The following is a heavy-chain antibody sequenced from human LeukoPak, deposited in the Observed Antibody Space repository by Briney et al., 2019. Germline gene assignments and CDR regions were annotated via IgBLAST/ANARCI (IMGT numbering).Heavy chain of an antibody. D-gene: IGHD2-2*01. J-gene: IGHJ4*02. Sequence: PGGSLRLSCAASGFTFSSYAMNWVRQAPGKGLEWVSTISSSGGSTYYFVKGRFTISRDNSKNTLYPQMNSLRAEDTAVYYCAKGYCSSTSCKESFFDYWGQGTLVTVSS. CDR3: AKGYCSSTSCKESFFDY. CDR2: ISSSGGST. V-gene: IGHV3-23*01. CDR1: GFTFSSYA.